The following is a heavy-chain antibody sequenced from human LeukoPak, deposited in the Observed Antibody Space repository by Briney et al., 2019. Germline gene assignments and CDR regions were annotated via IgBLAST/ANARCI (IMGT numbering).Heavy chain of an antibody. Sequence: ASVKVSCKASGYTFTGYYMHWVRQAPGQGLEWMGWMNPNSGNTGYAQKFQGRVTITRNTSISTAYMELSSLRSEDTAVYYCARGLRGSSWYGYWGQGTLVTVSS. CDR3: ARGLRGSSWYGY. CDR2: MNPNSGNT. D-gene: IGHD6-13*01. CDR1: GYTFTGYY. V-gene: IGHV1-8*03. J-gene: IGHJ4*02.